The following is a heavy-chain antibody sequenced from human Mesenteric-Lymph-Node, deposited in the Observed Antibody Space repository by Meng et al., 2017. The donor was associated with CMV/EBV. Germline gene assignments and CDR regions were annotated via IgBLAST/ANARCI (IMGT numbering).Heavy chain of an antibody. CDR2: ISYDGSNK. CDR1: GFSFNSYA. V-gene: IGHV3-30*04. CDR3: ARDLVGAGY. Sequence: GESLKISCAASGFSFNSYAMHWVRQAPGKGLEWVAVISYDGSNKYYADSVKGRFTISRDNSKNTLYLQMNSLRAEDTAVYYCARDLVGAGYWGQGTLVTVSS. J-gene: IGHJ4*02. D-gene: IGHD1-26*01.